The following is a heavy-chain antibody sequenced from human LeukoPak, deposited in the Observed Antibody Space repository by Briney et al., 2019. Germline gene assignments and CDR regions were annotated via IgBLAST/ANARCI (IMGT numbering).Heavy chain of an antibody. D-gene: IGHD3-22*01. CDR1: GGSISSSSYY. J-gene: IGHJ3*02. Sequence: SDTLSLTCTVSGGSISSSSYYWGWIRQPPGKGLEWIGSIYYSGSTCYNPSLKSRVTISVDTSKNQFSLKLSSVTAADTAVYYCASYLYYYDTRGAFDIWGQGTMVNVSS. CDR2: IYYSGST. CDR3: ASYLYYYDTRGAFDI. V-gene: IGHV4-39*07.